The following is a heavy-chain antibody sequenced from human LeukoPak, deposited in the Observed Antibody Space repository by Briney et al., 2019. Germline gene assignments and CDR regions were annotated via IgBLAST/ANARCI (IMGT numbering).Heavy chain of an antibody. CDR1: GFNFSNYG. CDR3: AKDRIQLWLPGGNRYYYYGMDV. V-gene: IGHV3-30*02. D-gene: IGHD5-18*01. J-gene: IGHJ6*02. Sequence: GGSLRLSCAASGFNFSNYGMHWVRQAPGKGLEWVAIIWYDGSNTYYADSVKGRFTISRDNSKNTLYLQMNSLRAEDTAVYYCAKDRIQLWLPGGNRYYYYGMDVWGQGTTVTVSS. CDR2: IWYDGSNT.